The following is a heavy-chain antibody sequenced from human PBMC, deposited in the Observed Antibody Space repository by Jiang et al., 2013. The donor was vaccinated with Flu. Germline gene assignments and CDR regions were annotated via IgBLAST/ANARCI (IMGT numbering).Heavy chain of an antibody. J-gene: IGHJ4*02. Sequence: RLSCAASGFTFDDYGMTWVRQAPGKGLEWVAGITYNGGSSGYAASVKGRFTISRDDAKNSLYLQMHSLRAEDTALYHCARGGSDYEGVSYWGQGTLATVSS. CDR3: ARGGSDYEGVSY. V-gene: IGHV3-20*01. D-gene: IGHD4-17*01. CDR2: ITYNGGSS. CDR1: GFTFDDYG.